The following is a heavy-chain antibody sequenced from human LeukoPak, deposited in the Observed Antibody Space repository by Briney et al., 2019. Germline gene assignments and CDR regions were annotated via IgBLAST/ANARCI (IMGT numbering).Heavy chain of an antibody. V-gene: IGHV3-9*01. Sequence: PGRSLRLSCAASGFTFDDYAMHWVRQAPGKGLEWVSGISWNSGSIGYADSVKGRFTISRDNAKNSLYLQMNSLRAEDTALYYCAKDKTWLHGGPGGIFDYWGQGTLVTVSS. CDR1: GFTFDDYA. CDR3: AKDKTWLHGGPGGIFDY. D-gene: IGHD5-18*01. J-gene: IGHJ4*02. CDR2: ISWNSGSI.